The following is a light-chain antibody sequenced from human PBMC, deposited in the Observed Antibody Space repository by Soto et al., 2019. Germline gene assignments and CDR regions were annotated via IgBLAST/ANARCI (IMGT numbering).Light chain of an antibody. Sequence: IVLTQSPGTLSLSPWERATLSCRASQSVSNNYLAWYQQKPGQAPRLLIYGASSRATGIPDRFSGSGSGTDFTLTISSLEPEDFAVYYCQQRSNWPITFGQGTRLEIK. J-gene: IGKJ5*01. CDR2: GAS. CDR3: QQRSNWPIT. CDR1: QSVSNNY. V-gene: IGKV3D-20*02.